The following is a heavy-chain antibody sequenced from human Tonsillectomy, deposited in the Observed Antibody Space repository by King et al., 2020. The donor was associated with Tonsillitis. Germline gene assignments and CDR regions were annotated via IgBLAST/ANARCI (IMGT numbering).Heavy chain of an antibody. D-gene: IGHD1-7*01. V-gene: IGHV4-39*01. Sequence: QLQESGPGLVKPSETLSLTCTVSGGSISSSTYYWGWIRQPPGKGLDWIGIIYYSGGTYYNPSLRSRVTISVDTSKNLFSLRLTSVTAADTAVYCCARLELRGMTYYGMDVWGQGTTVTVSS. CDR3: ARLELRGMTYYGMDV. CDR2: IYYSGGT. CDR1: GGSISSSTYY. J-gene: IGHJ6*02.